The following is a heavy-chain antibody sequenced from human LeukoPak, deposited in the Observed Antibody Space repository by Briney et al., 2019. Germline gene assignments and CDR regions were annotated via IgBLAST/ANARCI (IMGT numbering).Heavy chain of an antibody. D-gene: IGHD4-17*01. V-gene: IGHV3-30*02. CDR2: IRYVGSNK. CDR1: GFTFSSYG. Sequence: PGGSLRLSCAASGFTFSSYGMHWVRQAPGKRLEWVAFIRYVGSNKYYADSVKGRFTISRDNSKNTLYLQMNSLRAEDTAVYYCAKDGDYGDYVSAFDIWGQGTMVTVSS. J-gene: IGHJ3*02. CDR3: AKDGDYGDYVSAFDI.